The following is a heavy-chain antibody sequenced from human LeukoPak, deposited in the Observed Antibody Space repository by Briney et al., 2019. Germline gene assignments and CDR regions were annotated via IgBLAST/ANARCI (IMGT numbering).Heavy chain of an antibody. CDR3: AKVQRTVTTPQTFDY. D-gene: IGHD4-17*01. CDR1: GFTFSSYA. J-gene: IGHJ4*02. CDR2: ISGSGGST. V-gene: IGHV3-23*01. Sequence: GGSQRLSCAASGFTFSSYAMSWVRQAPGKGLEWVSAISGSGGSTYYADSVKGRFTISRDNSKNTLYLQMNSLRAEDTAVYYCAKVQRTVTTPQTFDYWGQGTLVTVSS.